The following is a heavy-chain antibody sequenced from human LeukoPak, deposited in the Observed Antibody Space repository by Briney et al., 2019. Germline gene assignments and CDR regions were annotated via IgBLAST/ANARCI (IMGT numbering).Heavy chain of an antibody. V-gene: IGHV3-48*03. Sequence: GGSLRLSCAASGFTFSSYEMNWVRQAPGKGLEWVSYISSSGSTIYYADSVKGRFTISRDNAKNSLYLQMNSLRAEDTAVYYCARDPADVAATPLDYWGQGTLVTVSS. D-gene: IGHD6-13*01. CDR2: ISSSGSTI. CDR3: ARDPADVAATPLDY. CDR1: GFTFSSYE. J-gene: IGHJ4*02.